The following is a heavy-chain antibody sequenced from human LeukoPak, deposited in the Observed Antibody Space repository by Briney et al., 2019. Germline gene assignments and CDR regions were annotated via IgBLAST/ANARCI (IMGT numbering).Heavy chain of an antibody. CDR3: ARGVRFLEWSNMDV. CDR1: GYTFTSYG. V-gene: IGHV1-69*05. Sequence: SVKVSCKASGYTFTSYGISWVRQAPGQGLEWMGGIIPTFGTANYAQKFQGRVTITTDESTSTAYMELSSLRSEDTAVYYCARGVRFLEWSNMDVWGKGTTVTVSS. D-gene: IGHD3-3*01. J-gene: IGHJ6*03. CDR2: IIPTFGTA.